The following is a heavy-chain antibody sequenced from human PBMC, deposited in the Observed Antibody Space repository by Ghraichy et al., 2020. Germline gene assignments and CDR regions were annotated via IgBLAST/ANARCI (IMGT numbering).Heavy chain of an antibody. J-gene: IGHJ6*02. CDR2: ISGNSVTK. CDR1: GFTFEDYA. CDR3: AKQATQTLFYYYRLDV. Sequence: GGSLRLSCAGSGFTFEDYAMHWVRQAPGKGLEWVSGISGNSVTKDYADSLKGRFTISRDNAKNSLYLQLSSLTTEDSALYYCAKQATQTLFYYYRLDVWGRGTTVAVSS. V-gene: IGHV3-9*01.